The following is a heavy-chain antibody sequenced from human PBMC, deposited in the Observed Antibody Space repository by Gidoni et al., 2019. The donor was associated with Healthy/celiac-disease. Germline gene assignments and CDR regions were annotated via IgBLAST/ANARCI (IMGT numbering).Heavy chain of an antibody. CDR1: GYTFTSYY. CDR3: ARDQLRVEMATTPYYGMDV. D-gene: IGHD1-1*01. V-gene: IGHV1-46*01. Sequence: QVQLVQSGAEVKKPGASVKVSCKASGYTFTSYYMHWVRQAPGQGLEWMGIINPSGGSTSYAQKFQGRVTMTRDTSTSTVYMELSSLRSEDTAVYYCARDQLRVEMATTPYYGMDVWGQGTTVTVSS. CDR2: INPSGGST. J-gene: IGHJ6*02.